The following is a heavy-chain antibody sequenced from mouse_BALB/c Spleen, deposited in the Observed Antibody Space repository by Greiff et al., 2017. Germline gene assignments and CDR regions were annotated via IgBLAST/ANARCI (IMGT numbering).Heavy chain of an antibody. CDR3: ARNSGTYYAMDY. CDR1: GFSLTSYG. J-gene: IGHJ4*01. Sequence: VQLQQSGPGLVQPSQSLSITCTVSGFSLTSYGVHWVRQSPGKGLEWLGVIWSGGSTDYNAAFISRLSISKDNSKCQVFFKMNSLQANDTAIYYCARNSGTYYAMDYWGQGTSVTVSS. V-gene: IGHV2-2*02. CDR2: IWSGGST. D-gene: IGHD1-1*02.